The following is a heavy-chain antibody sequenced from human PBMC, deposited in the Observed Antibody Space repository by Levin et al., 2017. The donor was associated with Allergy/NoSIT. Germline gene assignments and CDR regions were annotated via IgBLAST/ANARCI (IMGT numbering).Heavy chain of an antibody. V-gene: IGHV3-30*04. CDR1: GFTFSSYA. Sequence: GGSLRLSCAASGFTFSSYAMHWVRQAPGKGLEWVAVISYDGSNKYYADSVKGRFTISRDNSKNTLYLQMNSLRAEDTAVYYCARQFGELVYGMDVWGQGTTVTVSS. CDR2: ISYDGSNK. D-gene: IGHD3-10*01. CDR3: ARQFGELVYGMDV. J-gene: IGHJ6*02.